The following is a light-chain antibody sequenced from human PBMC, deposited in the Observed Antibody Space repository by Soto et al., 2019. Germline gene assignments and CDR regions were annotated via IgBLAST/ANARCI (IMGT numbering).Light chain of an antibody. Sequence: QSALTQPASVSGSPGQSITISCTGTSSDVGGYNYVSWYQQHPGKAPKLMIYDVSNRPSGVSNRFSCSKSGNTASLTISGLQAEDEADYYCSSYTSRSSGVFGGGTKLTVL. CDR3: SSYTSRSSGV. J-gene: IGLJ2*01. V-gene: IGLV2-14*01. CDR2: DVS. CDR1: SSDVGGYNY.